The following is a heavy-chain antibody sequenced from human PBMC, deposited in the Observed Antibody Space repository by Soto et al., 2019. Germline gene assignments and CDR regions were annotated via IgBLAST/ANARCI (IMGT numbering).Heavy chain of an antibody. Sequence: ETLSLTCTVSGGSISSYDGSWIRQPPGKGLEWIGYIYYSGSTNYNPSLKSRVTISVDTSKNQFSLKLSSVTAADTAVYYCARANRDAFDIWGQGTMVTASS. CDR3: ARANRDAFDI. J-gene: IGHJ3*02. CDR2: IYYSGST. V-gene: IGHV4-59*01. CDR1: GGSISSYD.